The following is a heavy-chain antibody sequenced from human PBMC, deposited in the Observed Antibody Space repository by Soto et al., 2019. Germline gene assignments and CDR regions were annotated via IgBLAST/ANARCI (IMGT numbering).Heavy chain of an antibody. CDR2: INSDGSST. CDR1: GFTFSSYW. Sequence: EVKRVESGGGLVQPGGSLGLSCAASGFTFSSYWMHWIRQAPGKGLVWVSRINSDGSSTSYADSVKGRFTISRDNAKNTLYLQMNSLRAEDTAVYYCASGRSSAGGYYYYYMDVWGKGTTVTVSS. CDR3: ASGRSSAGGYYYYYMDV. V-gene: IGHV3-74*01. J-gene: IGHJ6*03. D-gene: IGHD6-6*01.